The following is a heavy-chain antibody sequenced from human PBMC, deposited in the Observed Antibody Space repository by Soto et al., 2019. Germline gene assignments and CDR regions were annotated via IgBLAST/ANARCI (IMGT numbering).Heavy chain of an antibody. CDR2: IYYSGST. CDR3: ARGPSMDPYFDY. D-gene: IGHD6-6*01. J-gene: IGHJ4*02. Sequence: SETLSLTCTVSGGSISSGDYYWSWIRQPPGKGLEWIGYIYYSGSTYYNPSLKSRVTISVDTSKNQFSLKLSSVTAADTAVYYCARGPSMDPYFDYWGQGTLVTVSS. CDR1: GGSISSGDYY. V-gene: IGHV4-30-4*01.